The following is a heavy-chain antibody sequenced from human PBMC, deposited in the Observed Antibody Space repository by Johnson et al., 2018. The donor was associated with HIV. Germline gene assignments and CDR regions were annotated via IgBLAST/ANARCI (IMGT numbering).Heavy chain of an antibody. V-gene: IGHV3-11*01. J-gene: IGHJ3*01. Sequence: QVQLVESGGGLVKPGGSLRLSCAASGFTFSDYYMSWIRQAPGKGLEWVSYISSRGSTIYYADSVKGRFTISRDNAKNALYVQMNSLRAEDTAVYYCARLLMRGPYYYETGGYYLWGQGTMVTVSS. CDR1: GFTFSDYY. D-gene: IGHD3-22*01. CDR3: ARLLMRGPYYYETGGYYL. CDR2: ISSRGSTI.